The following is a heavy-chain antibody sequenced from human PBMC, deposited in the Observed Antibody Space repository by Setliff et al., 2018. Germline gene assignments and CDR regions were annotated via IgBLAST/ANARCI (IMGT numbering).Heavy chain of an antibody. CDR3: ERDRTAYSYGLDV. V-gene: IGHV4-59*01. D-gene: IGHD5-18*01. CDR2: IYQNGNT. J-gene: IGHJ6*02. Sequence: SETLSLTSTVSGGSISPYFWSWIRQPPGKGLEWIGYIYQNGNTNFNPSLKTRVTMSGDTSKNQFALNLRPVTAADTAVYYCERDRTAYSYGLDVWGQGTTVTVSS. CDR1: GGSISPYF.